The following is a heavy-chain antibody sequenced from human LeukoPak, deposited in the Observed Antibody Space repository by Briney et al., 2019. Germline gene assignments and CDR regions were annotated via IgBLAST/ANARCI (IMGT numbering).Heavy chain of an antibody. Sequence: GGSLRLSCAASGFTFSSYGMHWVRQAPGKGLEWVALIWYDGSNKYYADSVKGRFTISRDNSKNTLYLQMNSLRAEDTAVYYCAKDILAVAGSWYFDYWGQGTLVTVSS. CDR3: AKDILAVAGSWYFDY. CDR1: GFTFSSYG. J-gene: IGHJ4*02. V-gene: IGHV3-33*06. CDR2: IWYDGSNK. D-gene: IGHD6-19*01.